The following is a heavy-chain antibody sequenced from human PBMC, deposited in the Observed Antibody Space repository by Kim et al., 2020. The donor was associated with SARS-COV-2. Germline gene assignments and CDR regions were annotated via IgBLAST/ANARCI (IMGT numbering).Heavy chain of an antibody. CDR3: ARAELFGYSYGSEYNWFDP. D-gene: IGHD5-18*01. Sequence: ASVKVSCKASGYTFTSYGISWVRQAPGQGLEWMGWISAYNGNTNYAQKLQGRVTMTTDTSTSTAYMELRSLRSDDTAVYYCARAELFGYSYGSEYNWFDPWGQGTLVTVSS. CDR2: ISAYNGNT. V-gene: IGHV1-18*01. J-gene: IGHJ5*02. CDR1: GYTFTSYG.